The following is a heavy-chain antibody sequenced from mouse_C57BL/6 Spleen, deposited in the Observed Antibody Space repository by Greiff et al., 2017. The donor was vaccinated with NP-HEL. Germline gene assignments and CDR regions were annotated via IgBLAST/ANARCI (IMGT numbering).Heavy chain of an antibody. CDR2: IDPSDSYT. D-gene: IGHD2-3*01. CDR1: GYTFTSYW. Sequence: QVQLQQPGAELVRPGTSVKLSCKASGYTFTSYWMHWVKQRPGQGLEWIGVIDPSDSYTNYNQKFKGKATLTVDTSSSTAYMQLSSLTSEDSAVYYCASLYDGYLRGAYWGQGTLVTVSA. V-gene: IGHV1-59*01. J-gene: IGHJ3*01. CDR3: ASLYDGYLRGAY.